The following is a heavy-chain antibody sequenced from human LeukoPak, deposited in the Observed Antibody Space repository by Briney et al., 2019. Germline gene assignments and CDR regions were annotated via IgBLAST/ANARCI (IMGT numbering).Heavy chain of an antibody. CDR1: GVASSGNY. J-gene: IGHJ6*03. V-gene: IGHV4-34*01. CDR3: ARLLPRTGTTAYYFHNDMDV. Sequence: SETLSLTCGVYGVASSGNYWSWIRQSPGRGLEWIGEINHSGSANYNPSLKSRVIISIDTSKNQFSLKLSSVTAADTADYYCARLLPRTGTTAYYFHNDMDVWGKGTTVTISS. CDR2: INHSGSA. D-gene: IGHD1-1*01.